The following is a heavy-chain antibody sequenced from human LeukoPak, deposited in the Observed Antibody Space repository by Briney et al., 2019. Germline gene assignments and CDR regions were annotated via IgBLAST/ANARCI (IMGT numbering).Heavy chain of an antibody. CDR2: IKSDGSST. D-gene: IGHD1-26*01. CDR1: GFTFSRYW. Sequence: GGSLRLSCAASGFTFSRYWMHWVRQAPGKGLVWVSCIKSDGSSTSIADSAKGRFTIYRDNAKNTVYLQLNSLRAEDTAVYYCVRDNRSYNFDYWGQGTLVTLSS. J-gene: IGHJ4*02. CDR3: VRDNRSYNFDY. V-gene: IGHV3-74*01.